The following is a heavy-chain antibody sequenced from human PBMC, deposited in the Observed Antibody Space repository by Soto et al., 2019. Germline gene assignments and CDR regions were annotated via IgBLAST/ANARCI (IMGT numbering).Heavy chain of an antibody. CDR2: IYYSGST. CDR3: ARDGGSGWYPFDY. Sequence: PSETLSLTCTVSGGSISSYYWSWIRQPPGEGLEWIGYIYYSGSTNYNPSLKSRVTISVDTSKNQFSLKLSSVTAADTAVYYCARDGGSGWYPFDYWGQGTLVTVSS. J-gene: IGHJ4*02. V-gene: IGHV4-59*01. CDR1: GGSISSYY. D-gene: IGHD6-19*01.